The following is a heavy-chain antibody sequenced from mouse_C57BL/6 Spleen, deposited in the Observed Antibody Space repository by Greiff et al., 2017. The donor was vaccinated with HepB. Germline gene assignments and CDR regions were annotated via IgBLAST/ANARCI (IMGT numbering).Heavy chain of an antibody. CDR2: ISDGGSYT. V-gene: IGHV5-4*01. Sequence: EVQLVESGGGLVKPGGSLKLSCAASGFTFSSYAMSWVRQTPEKRLEWVATISDGGSYTYYPDNVKGRFTISRDNAKNNLYLQMSHLKSEDTAMYYCARGGDYGSSYDWYFDVWGTGTTVTVAS. D-gene: IGHD1-1*01. CDR1: GFTFSSYA. J-gene: IGHJ1*03. CDR3: ARGGDYGSSYDWYFDV.